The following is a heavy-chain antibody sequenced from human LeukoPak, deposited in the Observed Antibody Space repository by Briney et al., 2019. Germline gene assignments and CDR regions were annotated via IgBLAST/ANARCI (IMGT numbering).Heavy chain of an antibody. D-gene: IGHD6-13*01. Sequence: GESLKISCKTSGYSFTSYWIHWVRQMPGKGLEWVSAISGSGGSTYYADSVKGRFTISRDNSKNTLYLQMNSLRAEDTAVYYCAKDSDSSSWDYYFDYWGQGTLVTVSS. J-gene: IGHJ4*02. V-gene: IGHV3-23*01. CDR2: ISGSGGST. CDR3: AKDSDSSSWDYYFDY. CDR1: GYSFTSYW.